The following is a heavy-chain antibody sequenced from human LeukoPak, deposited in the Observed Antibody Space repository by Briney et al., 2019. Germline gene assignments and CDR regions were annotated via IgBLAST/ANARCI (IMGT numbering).Heavy chain of an antibody. D-gene: IGHD1/OR15-1a*01. CDR1: RASISDYY. CDR3: ARGKLGTMNTLDC. V-gene: IGHV4-4*07. Sequence: SETLSLTCNLPRASISDYYWTGLREPAGGRREWIARLFVAENTKHNPSLRGRVGMSVHASKKQVSLKLSSVTATDTAIYYCARGKLGTMNTLDCWGQGSLVTVSS. CDR2: LFVAENT. J-gene: IGHJ4*02.